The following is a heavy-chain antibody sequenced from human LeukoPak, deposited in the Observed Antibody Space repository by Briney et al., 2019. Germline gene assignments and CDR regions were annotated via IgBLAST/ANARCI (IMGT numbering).Heavy chain of an antibody. CDR1: GGSISTYY. CDR3: ARDSRSYYASSGYYGTFDY. CDR2: IYYSGST. D-gene: IGHD3-22*01. V-gene: IGHV4-59*01. J-gene: IGHJ4*02. Sequence: SETLSLTCTVSGGSISTYYWSWIRQPPGKGLEWISYIYYSGSTNYNPSLKSRVTISVDTSKNQFSLKLSSVTAADTAVYYCARDSRSYYASSGYYGTFDYWGQGTLVTVSS.